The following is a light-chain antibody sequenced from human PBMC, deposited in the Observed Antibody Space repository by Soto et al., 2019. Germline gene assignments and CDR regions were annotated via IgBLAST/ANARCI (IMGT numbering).Light chain of an antibody. V-gene: IGKV1-5*01. CDR2: DVS. J-gene: IGKJ1*01. Sequence: DIKMTQSPSTLSAAVGDRVTITCRASQTVERWLAWYPQKPGKASNRVISDVSSLERGVPSRFSGSGSGTEFTLTISGLQPDDFATYYCQQYKDSVWTFGQGTKVDIK. CDR3: QQYKDSVWT. CDR1: QTVERW.